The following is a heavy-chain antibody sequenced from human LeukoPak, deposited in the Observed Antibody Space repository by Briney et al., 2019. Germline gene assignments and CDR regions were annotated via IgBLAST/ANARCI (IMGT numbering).Heavy chain of an antibody. Sequence: GGSLRLSCTSSGFSFSDYAMIWVRQAPGKGLVWVSCIRGNSGMRFYSDSVRGRFTISRDNSKNTVYLQMDSLRVDDTAVYFCAKDQEDRGYPSSFDFWGQGTLVTVSS. CDR1: GFSFSDYA. D-gene: IGHD2-15*01. V-gene: IGHV3-23*01. CDR3: AKDQEDRGYPSSFDF. J-gene: IGHJ4*02. CDR2: IRGNSGMR.